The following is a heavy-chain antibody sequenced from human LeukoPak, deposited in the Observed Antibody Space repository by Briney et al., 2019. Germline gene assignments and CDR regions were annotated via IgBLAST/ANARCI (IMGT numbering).Heavy chain of an antibody. V-gene: IGHV4-39*07. Sequence: SETLSLTCTVSGGSISSSSYYWGWIRQPPGKGLEWIGSIYYSGSTYYNPSLKSRVTISVDTSKNQFSLKLSSVTAADTAVYYCARQHDWYPVYYGMDVWGQGTTVTVSS. D-gene: IGHD3-9*01. CDR1: GGSISSSSYY. CDR2: IYYSGST. CDR3: ARQHDWYPVYYGMDV. J-gene: IGHJ6*02.